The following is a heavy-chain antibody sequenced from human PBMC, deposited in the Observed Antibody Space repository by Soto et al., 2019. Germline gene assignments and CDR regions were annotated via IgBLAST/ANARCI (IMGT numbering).Heavy chain of an antibody. CDR3: ARAGPRALNSIVVVMYFDY. Sequence: PGGSLRLSCAASGFTFSSYAMSWVRQAPGKGLEWVSAISGSGGSTYYADSVKGRFTISRDNSKNTLYLQMNSLRAEDTAVYYCARAGPRALNSIVVVMYFDYWGQGTLVTVSS. CDR2: ISGSGGST. D-gene: IGHD3-22*01. J-gene: IGHJ4*02. V-gene: IGHV3-23*01. CDR1: GFTFSSYA.